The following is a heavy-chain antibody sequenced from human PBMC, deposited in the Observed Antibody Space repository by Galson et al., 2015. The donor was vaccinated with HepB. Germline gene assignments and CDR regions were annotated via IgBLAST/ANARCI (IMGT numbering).Heavy chain of an antibody. Sequence: SLRLSCAASGFTFSSYGMHWVRQAPGKGLEWVAVISYDGSNKYYADSVKGRFTISRDNSKNTLYLQMNSLRAEDTAVYYCAKSYSSSSDCFDYWGQGTLVTVSS. V-gene: IGHV3-30*18. D-gene: IGHD6-6*01. CDR3: AKSYSSSSDCFDY. CDR1: GFTFSSYG. J-gene: IGHJ4*02. CDR2: ISYDGSNK.